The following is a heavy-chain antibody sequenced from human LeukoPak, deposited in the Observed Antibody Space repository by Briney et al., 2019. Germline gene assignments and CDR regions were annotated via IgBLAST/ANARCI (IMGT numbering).Heavy chain of an antibody. J-gene: IGHJ4*02. CDR1: GYTFSDYY. V-gene: IGHV1-2*02. CDR3: ATVYYSAWIFHY. D-gene: IGHD6-19*01. CDR2: INPNSGGT. Sequence: GSVKVSCKASGYTFSDYYMHWVRQAPGQGLEWMGWINPNSGGTKYAQKFQGRVTMTRETSISTAYMELNRLTSDDTAFSYCATVYYSAWIFHYWGQGTLVTVSS.